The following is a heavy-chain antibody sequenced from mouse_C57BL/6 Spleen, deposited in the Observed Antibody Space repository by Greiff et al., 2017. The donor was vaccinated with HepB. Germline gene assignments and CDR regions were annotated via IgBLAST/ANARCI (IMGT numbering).Heavy chain of an antibody. CDR3: ARRSYDYDPLDY. CDR2: ISSGGSYT. CDR1: GFTFSSYG. Sequence: EVKLVESGGDLVKPGGSLKLSCAASGFTFSSYGMSWVRQTPDKRLEWVATISSGGSYTYYPDSVKGRFTISRDNAKNTLYLQMSSLKSEDTAMYYCARRSYDYDPLDYWGQGTTLTVSS. D-gene: IGHD2-4*01. V-gene: IGHV5-6*02. J-gene: IGHJ2*01.